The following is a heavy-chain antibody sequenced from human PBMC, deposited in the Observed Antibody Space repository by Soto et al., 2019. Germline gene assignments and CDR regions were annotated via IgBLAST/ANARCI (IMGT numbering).Heavy chain of an antibody. V-gene: IGHV3-23*01. CDR3: AKDFTYSSSPNLDY. J-gene: IGHJ4*02. D-gene: IGHD6-6*01. Sequence: GGSLRLSCAASGFTFSSYAMSWVRQAPGKGLEWVSAISGSGGSTYYADSVKGRFTISRDNSKNTLYLQMNSLRAEDTAVYYCAKDFTYSSSPNLDYWGQGTLVTVSS. CDR1: GFTFSSYA. CDR2: ISGSGGST.